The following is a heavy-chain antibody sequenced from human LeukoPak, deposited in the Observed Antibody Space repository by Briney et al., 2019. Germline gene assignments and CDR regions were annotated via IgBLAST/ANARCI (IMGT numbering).Heavy chain of an antibody. CDR1: GFTLSNAW. V-gene: IGHV3-7*01. CDR3: ARVRRTHFDY. J-gene: IGHJ4*02. Sequence: GGSLRLSCEVSGFTLSNAWIHWVRQAPGKGLEWVANIKQDGSGKYYVDSVKGRFTISRDNAKNSLYLQMNSLRAEDTAVYYCARVRRTHFDYWGQGTLVTVSS. CDR2: IKQDGSGK.